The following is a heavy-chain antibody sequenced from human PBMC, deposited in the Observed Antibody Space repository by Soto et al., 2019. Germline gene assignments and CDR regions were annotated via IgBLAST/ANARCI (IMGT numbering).Heavy chain of an antibody. CDR3: SRRAPEGFDP. V-gene: IGHV4-39*01. J-gene: IGHJ5*02. Sequence: HLQLQESGPGLVKPSETLSLTCNVSGGSISRSPYYWAWIRQPPGKGLEWIGSMSYTGSTYYNPSLKSRVTISRDTPKNQLSLQLTSVTAVDAAVYYCSRRAPEGFDPWGKGTLVTVSS. CDR1: GGSISRSPYY. CDR2: MSYTGST.